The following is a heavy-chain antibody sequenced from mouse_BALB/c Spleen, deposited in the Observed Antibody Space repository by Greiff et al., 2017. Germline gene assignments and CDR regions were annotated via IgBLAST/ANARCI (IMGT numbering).Heavy chain of an antibody. CDR2: ISSGGSYT. CDR3: ARKEGYGSSYAMDY. CDR1: GFTFSSYA. Sequence: EVKLVESGGGLVKPGGSLKLSCAASGFTFSSYAMSWVRQSPEKRLEWVAEISSGGSYTYYPDTVTGRFTISRDNAKNTLYLEMSSLRSEDTAMYYCARKEGYGSSYAMDYWGQGTSVTVSS. D-gene: IGHD1-1*01. J-gene: IGHJ4*01. V-gene: IGHV5-9-4*01.